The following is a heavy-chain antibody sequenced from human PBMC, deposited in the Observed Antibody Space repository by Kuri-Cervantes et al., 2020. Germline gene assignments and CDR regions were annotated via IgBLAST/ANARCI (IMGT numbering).Heavy chain of an antibody. CDR2: VYHSGST. J-gene: IGHJ4*02. CDR1: GGSVSNNNW. D-gene: IGHD5-18*01. V-gene: IGHV4-4*02. Sequence: SETLSLTCAVSGGSVSNNNWWTWVRQPPGKGLEWIGEVYHSGSTYYNPSLKSRVTISVDRSKNQFSLKLSSVTAADTAVYYCARARDTAMVLFDYWGQGTLVTVSS. CDR3: ARARDTAMVLFDY.